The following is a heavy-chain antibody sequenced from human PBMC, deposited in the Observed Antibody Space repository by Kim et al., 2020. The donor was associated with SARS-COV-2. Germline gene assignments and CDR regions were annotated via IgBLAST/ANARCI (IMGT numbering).Heavy chain of an antibody. CDR3: ARELAVVNYYYSGMDV. CDR2: INPDSGAT. J-gene: IGHJ6*02. D-gene: IGHD2-15*01. Sequence: ASVKVSCKASGYTFSDYYMHWVRQAPGQVLEWMGRINPDSGATNYAQMFQGRVTMTMYTSISTAYMELNTLRSDDTAVYYCARELAVVNYYYSGMDVWGQ. CDR1: GYTFSDYY. V-gene: IGHV1-2*06.